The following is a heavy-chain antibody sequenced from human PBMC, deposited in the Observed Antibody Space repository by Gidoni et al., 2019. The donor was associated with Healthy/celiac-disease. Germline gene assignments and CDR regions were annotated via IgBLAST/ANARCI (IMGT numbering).Heavy chain of an antibody. CDR2: SSSSSSYI. CDR3: ARDLAAAGIDSTGYFDY. Sequence: EVQLVEPGGGLVKPGGSLRLSCAASGFTFRSSSMNWVRQAPGKGLEWVSSSSSSSSYIYYADSVKGRFTISRDNAKNSLYLQMNSLRAEDTAVYYCARDLAAAGIDSTGYFDYWGQGTLVTVSS. V-gene: IGHV3-21*01. D-gene: IGHD6-13*01. CDR1: GFTFRSSS. J-gene: IGHJ4*02.